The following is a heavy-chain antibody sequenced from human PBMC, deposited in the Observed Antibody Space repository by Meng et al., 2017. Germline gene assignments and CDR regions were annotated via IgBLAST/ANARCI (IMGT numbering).Heavy chain of an antibody. D-gene: IGHD5-18*01. V-gene: IGHV4-61*01. CDR3: ARDKGGYSYGPDAFDI. Sequence: SETLSSTCTVPGGPVSSGSYYWSWIRQSPGKGLEWIGYIYYSGSTNYNPSLKSRVTISVDTSKNQFSLKLSSVTAADTAVYYCARDKGGYSYGPDAFDIWGQGTMVTVSS. CDR1: GGPVSSGSYY. CDR2: IYYSGST. J-gene: IGHJ3*02.